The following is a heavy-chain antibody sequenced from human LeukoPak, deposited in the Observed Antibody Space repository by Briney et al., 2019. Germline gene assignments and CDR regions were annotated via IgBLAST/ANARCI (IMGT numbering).Heavy chain of an antibody. J-gene: IGHJ6*03. CDR3: ASNDYGTDYYYYMDV. Sequence: SETLSLTCTVSGGSISSSSYYWGWIRQPPGKGLEWIGSIYYSGSTYYNPSLKSRVTISVDTSKNQFSLKLSSVTAADTAVYYCASNDYGTDYYYYMDVWGKGTTVTVSS. D-gene: IGHD4-17*01. CDR2: IYYSGST. V-gene: IGHV4-39*01. CDR1: GGSISSSSYY.